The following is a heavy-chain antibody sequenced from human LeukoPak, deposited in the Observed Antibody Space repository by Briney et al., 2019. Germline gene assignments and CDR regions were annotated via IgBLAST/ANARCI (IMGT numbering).Heavy chain of an antibody. D-gene: IGHD6-13*01. V-gene: IGHV4-39*07. CDR1: GGSISNTNYY. J-gene: IGHJ4*02. CDR2: IYYTGTT. Sequence: EASETLSLTCTVSGGSISNTNYYWAWIRQPPGRGLEWIGSIYYTGTTFDNPSLKSRVTLSVDTSKNQFSLRLTSVTAADTAFYYCAREEYSSDWYGHDSWGQGTLVTVSS. CDR3: AREEYSSDWYGHDS.